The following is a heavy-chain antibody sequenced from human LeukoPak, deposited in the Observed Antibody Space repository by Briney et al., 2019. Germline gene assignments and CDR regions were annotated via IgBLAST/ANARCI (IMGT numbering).Heavy chain of an antibody. CDR3: ARAPYGDYVLTKLDY. D-gene: IGHD4-17*01. Sequence: ASVKVSCKASGGTFSSYAISWVRQAPGQGLEWMGIINPSGGSTSYAQKFQGRVTMTRDTSTSTVYMELSSLRSEDTAVYYCARAPYGDYVLTKLDYWGQGTLVTVSS. CDR2: INPSGGST. V-gene: IGHV1-46*01. CDR1: GGTFSSYA. J-gene: IGHJ4*02.